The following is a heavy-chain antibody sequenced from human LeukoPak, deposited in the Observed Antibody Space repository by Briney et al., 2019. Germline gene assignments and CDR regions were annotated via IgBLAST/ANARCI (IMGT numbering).Heavy chain of an antibody. CDR2: IKGDGSST. V-gene: IGHV3-74*01. CDR3: VRDGVGAPPFDY. D-gene: IGHD1-26*01. Sequence: GGSLRLPCAASGFTFSSNWMHWVRQAPGKGLVWVSRIKGDGSSTSYADSVKGRFTISRDNAKNTLFLQMNSLRAEDTAVYYCVRDGVGAPPFDYWGQGALVTVSS. J-gene: IGHJ4*02. CDR1: GFTFSSNW.